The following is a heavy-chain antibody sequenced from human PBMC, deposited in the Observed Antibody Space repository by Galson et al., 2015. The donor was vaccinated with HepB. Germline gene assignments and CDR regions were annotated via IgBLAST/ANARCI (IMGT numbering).Heavy chain of an antibody. CDR2: IYYSGST. CDR3: ARQLRITMNFDY. CDR1: GGSISSYY. D-gene: IGHD3-22*01. Sequence: SETLSLTCTVSGGSISSYYWSWIRQPPGKGLEWIGYIYYSGSTNYNPSLKSRVTISVDTSKNQFSLKLSSVTAADTAVYYCARQLRITMNFDYWGQGTLVTVSS. J-gene: IGHJ4*02. V-gene: IGHV4-59*08.